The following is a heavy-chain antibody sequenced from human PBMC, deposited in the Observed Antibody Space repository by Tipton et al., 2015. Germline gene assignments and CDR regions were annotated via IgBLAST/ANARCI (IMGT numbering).Heavy chain of an antibody. CDR3: ARDRSDYDLGGYYFDY. V-gene: IGHV3-11*01. CDR1: GFTFSDYY. Sequence: GSLRLSCAASGFTFSDYYMNWIRQAPGKGLEWICFISSSGTTIYYADSVKGRFTISRDNANTSLYLQMNSLRAEDTAVYYCARDRSDYDLGGYYFDYWGQGTLVTVSS. D-gene: IGHD5-12*01. CDR2: ISSSGTTI. J-gene: IGHJ4*02.